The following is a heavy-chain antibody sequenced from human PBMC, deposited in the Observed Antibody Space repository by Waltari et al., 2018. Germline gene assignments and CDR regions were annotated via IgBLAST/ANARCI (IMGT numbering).Heavy chain of an antibody. V-gene: IGHV1-69*01. CDR3: ARVRDYCSGGSCYLAFGY. Sequence: QVQLVQSGAEVKKPGSSVKVSCKASGGTFSSYAISWVRQAPGQGLEWMGGIIPIFGTANDAQKFQGRVTITADESTSTAYMELSSLRSEDTAVYYCARVRDYCSGGSCYLAFGYWGQGTLVIVSS. CDR2: IIPIFGTA. J-gene: IGHJ4*02. D-gene: IGHD2-15*01. CDR1: GGTFSSYA.